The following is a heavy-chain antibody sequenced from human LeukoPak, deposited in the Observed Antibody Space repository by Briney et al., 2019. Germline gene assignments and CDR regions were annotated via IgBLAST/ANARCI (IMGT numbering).Heavy chain of an antibody. J-gene: IGHJ4*02. V-gene: IGHV1-2*02. CDR3: ARVDYYDSSGYYSLHFDY. CDR2: INPNSGGT. D-gene: IGHD3-22*01. Sequence: ASVKVSCKASGYTFTGYYMHWVRQAPGQGREGMGWINPNSGGTNYAQKCQGRVTMTRDTSISTAYMELSRLRSDDTAVYYCARVDYYDSSGYYSLHFDYWGQGTLVTVSS. CDR1: GYTFTGYY.